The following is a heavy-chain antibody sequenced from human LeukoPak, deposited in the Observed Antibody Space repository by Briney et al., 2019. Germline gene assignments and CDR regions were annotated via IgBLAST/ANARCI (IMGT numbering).Heavy chain of an antibody. V-gene: IGHV4-59*02. CDR3: AREDPQTTVPEGMDV. CDR2: IFYSGST. CDR1: GGSVSPYY. Sequence: SETLSLTCTVSGGSVSPYYWSWIRQPPGKGLEYIGYIFYSGSTNYNPSLKSRVTISVDTSKNQFSLQLSSVTAADTAVYYCAREDPQTTVPEGMDVWGQGTTVTVSS. D-gene: IGHD4-17*01. J-gene: IGHJ6*02.